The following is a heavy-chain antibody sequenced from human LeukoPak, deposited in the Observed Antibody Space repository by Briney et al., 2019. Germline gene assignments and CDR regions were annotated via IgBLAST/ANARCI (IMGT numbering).Heavy chain of an antibody. J-gene: IGHJ6*03. Sequence: ASVKVSCKASGYTFTSYYMHWVRQAPGQGLEWMGIINPSGGSTSYAQKFQGRVTMTRDMSTSTVYMELSSLRSEDTAVYYCARVRVDLPYYYYMDVWGKGTTVTVSS. V-gene: IGHV1-46*01. CDR2: INPSGGST. CDR1: GYTFTSYY. CDR3: ARVRVDLPYYYYMDV.